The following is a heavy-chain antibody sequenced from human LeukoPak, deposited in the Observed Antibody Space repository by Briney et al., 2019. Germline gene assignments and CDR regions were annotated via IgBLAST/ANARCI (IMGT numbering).Heavy chain of an antibody. CDR1: GGSISSYY. V-gene: IGHV4-59*01. CDR3: ARYPGYFDL. CDR2: IYYSGST. Sequence: SETLSFTCTVSGGSISSYYWSWIRQPPGKGLEWIGYIYYSGSTNYNPSLKSRVTISVDTSKNQFSLKLSSVTAADTAVYYCARYPGYFDLWGRGTLVTVSS. J-gene: IGHJ2*01.